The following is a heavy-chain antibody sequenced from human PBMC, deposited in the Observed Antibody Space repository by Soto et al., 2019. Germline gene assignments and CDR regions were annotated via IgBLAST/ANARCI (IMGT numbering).Heavy chain of an antibody. D-gene: IGHD2-2*01. Sequence: PGGSLRLSCAASGFTFSNAWMNWVRQAPGKGLEWVGRIKSKTDGGTTDYAAPVKGRFTISRDDSKNTLYLQMNSLKTEDTAVYYCTAPIVVVPAANHYYYYYGMDVWGQGTTVTVSS. CDR3: TAPIVVVPAANHYYYYYGMDV. V-gene: IGHV3-15*07. J-gene: IGHJ6*02. CDR1: GFTFSNAW. CDR2: IKSKTDGGTT.